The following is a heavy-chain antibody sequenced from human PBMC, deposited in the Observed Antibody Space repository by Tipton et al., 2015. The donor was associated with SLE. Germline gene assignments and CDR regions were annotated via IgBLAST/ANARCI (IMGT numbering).Heavy chain of an antibody. D-gene: IGHD4-17*01. V-gene: IGHV4-39*01. Sequence: TLSLTCTVSGGSISGSSYYWGWIRQPPGKGLEWIGSFYFSGSTYYNPSLKSRVTISVDTSKNQFSLKLSSVTAADTAVYYCARLPDYGDSYFDYWGQGTVVTVSS. J-gene: IGHJ4*02. CDR2: FYFSGST. CDR3: ARLPDYGDSYFDY. CDR1: GGSISGSSYY.